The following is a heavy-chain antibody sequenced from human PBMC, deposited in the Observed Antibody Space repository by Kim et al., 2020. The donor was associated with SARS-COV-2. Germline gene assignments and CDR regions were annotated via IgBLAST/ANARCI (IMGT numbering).Heavy chain of an antibody. CDR1: GGSISSGGYY. J-gene: IGHJ4*02. D-gene: IGHD6-13*01. V-gene: IGHV4-31*03. Sequence: SETLSLTCTVSGGSISSGGYYWSWIRQHPGKGLEWIGYIYYSGSTYYNPSLKSRVTISVDTSKNQFSLKLSSVTAADTAVYYCARGLAAAVVDYWGQGTLVTVSS. CDR3: ARGLAAAVVDY. CDR2: IYYSGST.